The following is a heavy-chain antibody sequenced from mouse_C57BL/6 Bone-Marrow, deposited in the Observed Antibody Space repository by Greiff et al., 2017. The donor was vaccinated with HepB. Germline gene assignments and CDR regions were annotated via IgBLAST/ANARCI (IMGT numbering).Heavy chain of an antibody. D-gene: IGHD1-1*01. CDR1: GYTFTSYW. V-gene: IGHV1-53*01. J-gene: IGHJ2*01. CDR2: INPSNGGT. CDR3: ARLETLRGGFDY. Sequence: QVQLQQPGPELVKPGASVKLSCKASGYTFTSYWMHWVKQRPGQGLEWIGNINPSNGGTNCNEKFKSKATLTVDKSSSPAYMQLSSLTSEDPAVYYCARLETLRGGFDYWGQGTTLTVSS.